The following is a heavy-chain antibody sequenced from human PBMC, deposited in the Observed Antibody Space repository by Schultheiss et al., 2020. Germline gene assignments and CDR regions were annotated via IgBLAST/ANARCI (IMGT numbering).Heavy chain of an antibody. V-gene: IGHV4-30-4*01. D-gene: IGHD6-19*01. CDR3: ARGTVHVAATYDDWFDP. CDR1: GDSIRRGDYF. J-gene: IGHJ5*02. Sequence: SETLSLTCIVSGDSIRRGDYFWSWVRQLPGTGLEWIGYISSTGNTHYNPSLKTRVTISADTSKNQFSLKLTSVTAADTALYYCARGTVHVAATYDDWFDPGFQGALVTVSS. CDR2: ISSTGNT.